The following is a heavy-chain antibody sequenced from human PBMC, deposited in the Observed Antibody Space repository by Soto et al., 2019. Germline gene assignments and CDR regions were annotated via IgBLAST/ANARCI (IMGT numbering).Heavy chain of an antibody. J-gene: IGHJ4*02. CDR2: VYYNGSA. CDR3: TRVRAYIAVAVDY. Sequence: PSETLSLTCTVSGGSISSYHWTWIRQPPGKRLEWIGYVYYNGSANYNPSLESRVTISVDTSKNQFSLKLSSVTAADTAIYYCTRVRAYIAVAVDYWGQGALVTVSS. D-gene: IGHD6-19*01. CDR1: GGSISSYH. V-gene: IGHV4-59*01.